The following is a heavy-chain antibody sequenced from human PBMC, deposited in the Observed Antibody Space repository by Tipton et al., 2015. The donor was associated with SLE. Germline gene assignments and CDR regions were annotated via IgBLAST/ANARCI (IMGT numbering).Heavy chain of an antibody. D-gene: IGHD3-22*01. V-gene: IGHV4-34*01. CDR3: ARGRDYDSSGYLYYFDY. CDR1: GGSFSGYY. Sequence: TLSLTCAVYGGSFSGYYWSWIRQPPGKGLEWIGEITHSGSTNYNPSLKSRVTISVDTSKNQFSVKLSSVTAADTAVYYCARGRDYDSSGYLYYFDYWGQGTLVTVAS. J-gene: IGHJ4*02. CDR2: ITHSGST.